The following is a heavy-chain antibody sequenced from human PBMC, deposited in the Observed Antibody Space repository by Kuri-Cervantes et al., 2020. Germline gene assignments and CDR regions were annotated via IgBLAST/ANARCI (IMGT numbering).Heavy chain of an antibody. CDR1: GGSISSYH. V-gene: IGHV4-59*12. D-gene: IGHD2-21*02. CDR2: IYYSGST. CDR3: ARVQYGGDTN. Sequence: GSLRLSCTVSGGSISSYHWSWIRQPPGKGLEWIGYIYYSGSTNYNPSLKSRVTISVDKSKNQFSLKLSSVTAADTAVYYCARVQYGGDTNWGQGTLVTVSS. J-gene: IGHJ4*02.